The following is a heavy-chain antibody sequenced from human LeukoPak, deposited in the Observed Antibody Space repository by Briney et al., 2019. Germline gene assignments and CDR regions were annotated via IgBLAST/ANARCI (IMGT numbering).Heavy chain of an antibody. CDR3: ARGLTVTVWFDP. D-gene: IGHD4-11*01. V-gene: IGHV1-3*01. Sequence: ASVKVSCKASGYTFTSYAMHWVRQAPGQGLEWMGWINAGNGNTKYSQKFQGRVTITRDTSASTAYMELSSLRSEDTAVYYYARGLTVTVWFDPWGQGTLVTVSS. CDR2: INAGNGNT. J-gene: IGHJ5*02. CDR1: GYTFTSYA.